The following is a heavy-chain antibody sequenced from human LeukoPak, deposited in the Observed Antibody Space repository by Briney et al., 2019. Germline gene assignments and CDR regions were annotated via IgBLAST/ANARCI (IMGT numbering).Heavy chain of an antibody. CDR2: ISGSGGST. D-gene: IGHD2-15*01. V-gene: IGHV3-23*01. CDR1: GFTFSSYA. CDR3: AKDRGLGYCSGGSCNNWFDP. J-gene: IGHJ5*02. Sequence: GGSLRLSCAASGFTFSSYAMSWVRQAPGEGLEWVSAISGSGGSTYYADSVKGRFTISRDNSKNTLYLQMNSLRAEDTAVYYCAKDRGLGYCSGGSCNNWFDPWGQGTLVTVSS.